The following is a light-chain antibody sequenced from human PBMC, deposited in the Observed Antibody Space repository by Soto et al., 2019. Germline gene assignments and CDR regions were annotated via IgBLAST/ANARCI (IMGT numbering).Light chain of an antibody. Sequence: QSALTQPASVSGSPGQSITISCTGTSSDVGSYNLVSWYQQHPGKAPKHLIYEVSRRPSGVSNRFSGYKSGNTATLTITGLQAEDEADYYCCSYAGSSSNWVFGGGTKLTV. V-gene: IGLV2-23*02. CDR3: CSYAGSSSNWV. CDR2: EVS. CDR1: SSDVGSYNL. J-gene: IGLJ3*02.